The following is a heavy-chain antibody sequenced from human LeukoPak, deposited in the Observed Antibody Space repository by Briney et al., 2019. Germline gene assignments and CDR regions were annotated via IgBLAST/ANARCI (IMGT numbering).Heavy chain of an antibody. D-gene: IGHD1-26*01. V-gene: IGHV4-34*01. J-gene: IGHJ4*02. CDR3: SSGGVGNRLGY. CDR1: GGSISSYY. Sequence: SETLSLTCTVSGGSISSYYWSWIRQPPGKGLEWIGEINQSGSINYNPSLKSRVTISIDTSRNQFSLKLSSVTAADTAVYYCSSGGVGNRLGYWGQGTLVTVSS. CDR2: INQSGSI.